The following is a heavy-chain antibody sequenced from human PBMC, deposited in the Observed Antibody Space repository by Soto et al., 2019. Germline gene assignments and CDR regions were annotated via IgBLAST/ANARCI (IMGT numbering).Heavy chain of an antibody. V-gene: IGHV3-15*01. Sequence: VQLVESGGGLVKPGGSLRLSCAASGFTFTNAWMTWVRQGPGKGLEWVGRIKSKSDGGTIDYAAPVKGRFTISRDVSKNTLYLQMNSLKTEDPAVYYCTTGPNLRPLAAFDIWGQGTVVTVSS. CDR3: TTGPNLRPLAAFDI. CDR2: IKSKSDGGTI. J-gene: IGHJ3*02. CDR1: GFTFTNAW.